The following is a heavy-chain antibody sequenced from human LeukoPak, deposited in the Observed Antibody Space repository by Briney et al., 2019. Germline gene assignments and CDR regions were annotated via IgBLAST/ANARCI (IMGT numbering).Heavy chain of an antibody. Sequence: SETLSLTCTVSGGSISSGSYYWGWIRQPAGKGLEWIGRIYTSGSTNYNPSLKSRVTISVDTSKNQFSLKLSSVTAADTAVYYCARDRNGSVSWYYYYYMDVWGKGTTVTVSS. D-gene: IGHD5-24*01. CDR1: GGSISSGSYY. CDR2: IYTSGST. J-gene: IGHJ6*03. V-gene: IGHV4-61*02. CDR3: ARDRNGSVSWYYYYYMDV.